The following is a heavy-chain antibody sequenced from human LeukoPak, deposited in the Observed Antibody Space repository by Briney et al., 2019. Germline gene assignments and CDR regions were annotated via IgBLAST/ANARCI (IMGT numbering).Heavy chain of an antibody. CDR2: ISSSSTTI. CDR1: GFTFSNYN. J-gene: IGHJ4*02. V-gene: IGHV3-48*04. D-gene: IGHD4-11*01. CDR3: ARDDDDYSNSGPLDY. Sequence: GGSLRLSCAASGFTFSNYNMNWVRQAPGKGLEWVSYISSSSTTIYYADSVKGRFTISRDNAENSLFLQMNSLRAEDTAVYYCARDDDDYSNSGPLDYWGQGTLVTVSS.